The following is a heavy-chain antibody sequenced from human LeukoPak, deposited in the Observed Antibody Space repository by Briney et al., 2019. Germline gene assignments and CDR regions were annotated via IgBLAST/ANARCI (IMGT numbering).Heavy chain of an antibody. CDR1: GFTFSSYW. CDR3: ARDPYYYDRIYFDY. CDR2: IKQDGSEK. Sequence: GSLRLSCAASGFTFSSYWMSWVRQAPGRGLEWVANIKQDGSEKYYVDSVKGRFTISRDNAKNSLYLQMNSLRAEDTAVYYCARDPYYYDRIYFDYWGQGTLVTVSS. V-gene: IGHV3-7*01. J-gene: IGHJ4*02. D-gene: IGHD3-22*01.